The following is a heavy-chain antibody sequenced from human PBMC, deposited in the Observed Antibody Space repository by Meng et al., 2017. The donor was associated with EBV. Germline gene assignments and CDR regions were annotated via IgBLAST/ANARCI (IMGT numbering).Heavy chain of an antibody. CDR1: EFCFSTYW. CDR2: INSDGSST. Sequence: EVQPVESGGGLVLPGGSLRLSCAASEFCFSTYWMHWVRQGPGKGLVWVSRINSDGSSTSYADSVKGRFSISRDNAKNTLYLQMNSLTVDDTAIYYCVRGYGGSYLGGDHWGQGTLVTVSS. CDR3: VRGYGGSYLGGDH. D-gene: IGHD1-26*01. J-gene: IGHJ5*02. V-gene: IGHV3-74*01.